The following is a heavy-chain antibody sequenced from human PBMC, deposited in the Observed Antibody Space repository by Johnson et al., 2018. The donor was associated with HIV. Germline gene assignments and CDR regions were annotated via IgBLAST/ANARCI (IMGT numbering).Heavy chain of an antibody. CDR3: ARDGGSSCYGGGAFDI. J-gene: IGHJ3*02. V-gene: IGHV3-9*01. CDR1: GFTFSSYD. D-gene: IGHD6-13*01. CDR2: ISWNSGSI. Sequence: EVQLVESGGGLVQPGGSLRLSCAASGFTFSSYDMHWVRQAPGKGLEWVSGISWNSGSIGYADSVKGRFTISRDNSKNTLYLQMNSLRTEDTAVSYWARDGGSSCYGGGAFDIGGQGTMVTVSS.